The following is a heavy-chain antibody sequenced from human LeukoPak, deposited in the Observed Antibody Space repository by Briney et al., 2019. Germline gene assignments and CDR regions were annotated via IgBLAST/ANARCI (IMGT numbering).Heavy chain of an antibody. CDR2: INPSGGST. CDR3: ARALWGSYRYTSDY. Sequence: ASVKVSCKASGYTFTSYYIHWVRQPPGQGLEWMGIINPSGGSTGYAQKFQDRVTMSRDTSTSTVYMELSSLRSEDTAVYYCARALWGSYRYTSDYWGQGTLVTVSS. V-gene: IGHV1-46*01. J-gene: IGHJ4*02. D-gene: IGHD3-16*02. CDR1: GYTFTSYY.